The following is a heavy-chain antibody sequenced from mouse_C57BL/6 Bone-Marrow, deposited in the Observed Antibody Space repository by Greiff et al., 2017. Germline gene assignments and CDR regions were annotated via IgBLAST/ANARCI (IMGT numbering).Heavy chain of an antibody. CDR3: ARSGSSYSYAMDY. CDR1: GYTFTNYW. J-gene: IGHJ4*01. CDR2: IYPGGGYT. D-gene: IGHD1-1*01. Sequence: VQLQQSGAELVRPGTSVKMSCKASGYTFTNYWIGWAKQRPGHGLEWIGDIYPGGGYTNYNEKFKGKATLTADTSSSTAYMQFSSLTSEDSAIYYCARSGSSYSYAMDYWGQGTSVTVSS. V-gene: IGHV1-63*01.